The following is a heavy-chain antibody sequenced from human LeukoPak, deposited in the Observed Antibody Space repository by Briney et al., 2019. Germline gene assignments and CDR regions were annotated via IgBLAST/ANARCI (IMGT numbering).Heavy chain of an antibody. D-gene: IGHD3-9*01. CDR1: GGSISSGSYY. CDR3: ATHGTRLRYFDWLLSLFDP. Sequence: SETLSLTCTVSGGSISSGSYYWSWIRQPAGKGLEWIGEINHSGSTNYNPSLKSRVTISVDTSKNQFSLKLSSVTAADTAVYYCATHGTRLRYFDWLLSLFDPWGQGTLVTVSS. J-gene: IGHJ5*02. CDR2: INHSGST. V-gene: IGHV4-61*10.